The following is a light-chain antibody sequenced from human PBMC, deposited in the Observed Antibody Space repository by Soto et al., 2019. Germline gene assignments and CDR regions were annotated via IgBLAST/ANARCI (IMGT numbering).Light chain of an antibody. Sequence: QSVLTQPPSASGTPGQRVTISCSGSSSNIGANTVNWYQQLPGTAPKLLISNNDQRPSGVPDRFSGSKSGTSASLAISGLQSEDVSDYYCAAWDYSLYGRVFGSGTMVTVL. J-gene: IGLJ1*01. CDR2: NND. CDR1: SSNIGANT. CDR3: AAWDYSLYGRV. V-gene: IGLV1-44*01.